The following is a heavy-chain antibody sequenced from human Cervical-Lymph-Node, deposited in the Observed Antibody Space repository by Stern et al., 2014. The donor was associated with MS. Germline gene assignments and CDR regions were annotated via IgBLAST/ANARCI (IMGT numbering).Heavy chain of an antibody. V-gene: IGHV3-9*01. CDR1: GFTFDDYA. D-gene: IGHD6-19*01. CDR3: VKDVDSSIAVSFDS. Sequence: EVQLVESGAGLVQPGGSLRLSCTASGFTFDDYAINWVRQTPAQGLEGVGGISGNNGDGTHAATLQGRVTLSRDKSMKSLVMQMNSLRPEDTALYYCVKDVDSSIAVSFDSWGQGTQVTVSP. J-gene: IGHJ4*02. CDR2: ISGNNGDG.